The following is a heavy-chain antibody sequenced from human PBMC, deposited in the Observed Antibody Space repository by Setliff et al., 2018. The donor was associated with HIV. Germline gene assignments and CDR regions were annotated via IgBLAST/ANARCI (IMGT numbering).Heavy chain of an antibody. Sequence: PSETLSLTCTVSGGSISSGSYHWSWIRQPAGKGLEWIGRFYTSGSTNYNPSLKSRVTISVEKSKNQFSLNLSSVTAADAAVYYCARGLEAYSGYGIDYWGQGTLVTVS. CDR3: ARGLEAYSGYGIDY. CDR2: FYTSGST. J-gene: IGHJ4*02. V-gene: IGHV4-61*02. CDR1: GGSISSGSYH. D-gene: IGHD5-12*01.